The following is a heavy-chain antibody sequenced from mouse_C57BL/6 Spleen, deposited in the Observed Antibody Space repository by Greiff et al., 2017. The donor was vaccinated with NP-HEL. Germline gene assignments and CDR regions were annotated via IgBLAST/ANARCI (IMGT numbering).Heavy chain of an antibody. V-gene: IGHV1-4*01. CDR3: ARDDTTVVAPFAY. D-gene: IGHD1-1*01. CDR2: INPSSGYT. CDR1: GYTFTSYT. Sequence: QVHVKQSGAELARPGASVTMSCKASGYTFTSYTMHWVKQRPGQGLEWIGYINPSSGYTKYNQKFKDKATLTADKSSSTAYMQLSSLTSEDSAVYYCARDDTTVVAPFAYWGQGTLVTVSA. J-gene: IGHJ3*01.